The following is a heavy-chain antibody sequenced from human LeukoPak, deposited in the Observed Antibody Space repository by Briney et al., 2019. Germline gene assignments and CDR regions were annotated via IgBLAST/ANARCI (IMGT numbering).Heavy chain of an antibody. Sequence: ASVKVSCKASGYTFTGYYMHWVRQAPGQGLEWMGWINPNSGGTNYAQKFQGRVTMTRDTSISTAYMELSRPRSDDTAVYYSARAYYYDSSPEDYWGQGTLVTVSS. CDR3: ARAYYYDSSPEDY. CDR1: GYTFTGYY. J-gene: IGHJ4*02. CDR2: INPNSGGT. D-gene: IGHD3-22*01. V-gene: IGHV1-2*02.